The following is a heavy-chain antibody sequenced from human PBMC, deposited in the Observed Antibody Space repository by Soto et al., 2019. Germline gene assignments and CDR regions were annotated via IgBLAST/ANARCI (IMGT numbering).Heavy chain of an antibody. CDR3: ARRHYDILTGYSTDAFDF. D-gene: IGHD3-9*01. CDR2: VYYSGRT. J-gene: IGHJ3*01. V-gene: IGHV4-59*11. Sequence: QVQLQESGPGLVQPSETLSLTCTVSGGSISNHYWKWIRQPPGKGLEWIGYVYYSGRTNYNPSLKSRVTISVDTSKNQVSLKLTSVTAADTAVYYCARRHYDILTGYSTDAFDFWGQGTLVTVSS. CDR1: GGSISNHY.